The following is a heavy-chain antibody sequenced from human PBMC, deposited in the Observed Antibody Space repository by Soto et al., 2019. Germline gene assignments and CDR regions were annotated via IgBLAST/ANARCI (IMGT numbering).Heavy chain of an antibody. J-gene: IGHJ4*02. CDR3: ARGIPSSSRTYLVY. CDR2: IYYSGIT. V-gene: IGHV4-59*01. D-gene: IGHD2-2*01. Sequence: WTWIRQPPGKGLEWIGYIYYSGITNYNPSLESRVTMSLDTSENQFSLRLTSVTAADTAMYYCARGIPSSSRTYLVYWGQGALVTVSS.